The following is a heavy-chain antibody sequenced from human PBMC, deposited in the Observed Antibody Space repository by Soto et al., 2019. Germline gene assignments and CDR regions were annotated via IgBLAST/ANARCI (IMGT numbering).Heavy chain of an antibody. J-gene: IGHJ6*02. CDR2: IYHSGSS. CDR1: GGAISTYY. CDR3: ARSYGSGSYYDYCYGMGG. Sequence: SETLSLTCSVSGGAISTYYWSWIRQFPGQGLEWIGYIYHSGSSQYNPSLTSRVTISVDTSKNQLSLRLSSVTAADTAVYYCARSYGSGSYYDYCYGMGGWGQGTTVTVAS. D-gene: IGHD3-10*01. V-gene: IGHV4-59*01.